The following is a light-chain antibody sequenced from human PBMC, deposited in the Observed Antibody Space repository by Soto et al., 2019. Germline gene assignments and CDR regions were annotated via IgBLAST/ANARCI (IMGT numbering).Light chain of an antibody. J-gene: IGLJ1*01. V-gene: IGLV2-14*01. CDR1: SSDIGASNF. CDR2: EAT. CDR3: VSYKTDDTFV. Sequence: QSVLTQPPSVSGSPGQSITVSCTGTSSDIGASNFVSWYQHLPGRAPKVIIFEATNRPSGVSDRFSGSKAGITASLTISGLQDAEEAEYFRVSYKTDDTFVFGTGTKVTVL.